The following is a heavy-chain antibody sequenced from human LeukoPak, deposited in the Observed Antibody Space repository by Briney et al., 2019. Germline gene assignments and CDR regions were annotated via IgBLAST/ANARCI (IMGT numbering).Heavy chain of an antibody. CDR1: GGSISSGSYY. Sequence: SETLSLTCTVPGGSISSGSYYWSWIRQPAVKGLEWIGRIYTSGSTNYNPSLKSRVTISVDTSKNQFSLKLSSVTAADTAVYYCARGYCSSTSCSLDYWGQGTLVTVSS. V-gene: IGHV4-61*02. CDR3: ARGYCSSTSCSLDY. D-gene: IGHD2-2*01. J-gene: IGHJ4*02. CDR2: IYTSGST.